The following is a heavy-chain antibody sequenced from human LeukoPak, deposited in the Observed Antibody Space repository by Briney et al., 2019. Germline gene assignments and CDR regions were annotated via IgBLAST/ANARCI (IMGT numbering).Heavy chain of an antibody. D-gene: IGHD3-22*01. J-gene: IGHJ4*02. CDR3: ARSELVVMSFDY. CDR1: GGSISSGGYY. Sequence: PSQTLSLTCTVSGGSISSGGYYWSWIRQPPGKGLEWIGYIYHSGSTYYNPSLKSRVTISVDRSKNQFSLKLSSVTAADTAVYYCARSELVVMSFDYWGQGTRVTVSS. V-gene: IGHV4-30-2*01. CDR2: IYHSGST.